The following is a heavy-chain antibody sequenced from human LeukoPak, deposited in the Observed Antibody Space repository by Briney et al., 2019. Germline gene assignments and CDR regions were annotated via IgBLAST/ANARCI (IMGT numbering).Heavy chain of an antibody. D-gene: IGHD3-22*01. Sequence: ASVKVSCKVSGYTLTELSMHWVRQAPGKGLEWMGGFDPEDAETIYAQKFQGRVTMTEDTSTDTAYMELSSLRSEDTAVYYCATWASSGDFPADFDYWGQGTLVTVSS. J-gene: IGHJ4*02. V-gene: IGHV1-24*01. CDR1: GYTLTELS. CDR3: ATWASSGDFPADFDY. CDR2: FDPEDAET.